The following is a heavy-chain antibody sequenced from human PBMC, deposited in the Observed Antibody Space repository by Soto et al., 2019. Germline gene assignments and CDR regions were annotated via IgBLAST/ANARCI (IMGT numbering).Heavy chain of an antibody. D-gene: IGHD2-2*01. CDR1: GYTFTGYY. V-gene: IGHV1-2*02. Sequence: GASVKVSCKASGYTFTGYYMHWVRQVPVQGLEWMVWFNPNSGGTNYAQKFQGRVTMTRDTSISTAYMELSRLRSDDTAVYYCASDPGGYRTSTSCIPPYYYYGMDLWGQVTTVTVSS. CDR3: ASDPGGYRTSTSCIPPYYYYGMDL. CDR2: FNPNSGGT. J-gene: IGHJ6*02.